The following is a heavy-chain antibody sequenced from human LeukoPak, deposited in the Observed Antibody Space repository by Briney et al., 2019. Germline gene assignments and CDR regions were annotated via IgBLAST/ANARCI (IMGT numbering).Heavy chain of an antibody. CDR1: GLTFINYG. D-gene: IGHD3-22*01. CDR2: IWHDGTKK. J-gene: IGHJ4*02. V-gene: IGHV3-33*06. CDR3: AKDARRVYDSSGYYDY. Sequence: GGSLRLSCGASGSTASGLTFINYGMHWVRQAPGKGLEWVALIWHDGTKKFYSDSVKGRFTISRDNSKNTLYLEMNSLRAEDTAVYYCAKDARRVYDSSGYYDYWGQGTLVTVSS.